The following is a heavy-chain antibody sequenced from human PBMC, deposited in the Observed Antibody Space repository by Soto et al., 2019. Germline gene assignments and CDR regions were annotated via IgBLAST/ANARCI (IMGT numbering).Heavy chain of an antibody. CDR1: GFTFRSYA. J-gene: IGHJ4*02. D-gene: IGHD1-1*01. CDR3: AKYSTTAASRYFDL. Sequence: EMYLLESGGGLLQPGGSLRLSCVASGFTFRSYAVAWIRQAPGKGLEWVSVISTGGDDKQYADPVEGRFTIYRDNSKSSLYLQMSSLRAEDTAIYYCAKYSTTAASRYFDLWGQGTQVTVAS. V-gene: IGHV3-23*01. CDR2: ISTGGDDK.